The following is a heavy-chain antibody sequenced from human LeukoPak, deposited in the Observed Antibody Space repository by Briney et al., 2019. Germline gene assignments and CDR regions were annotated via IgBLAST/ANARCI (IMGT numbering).Heavy chain of an antibody. CDR2: IYYSGST. V-gene: IGHV4-39*07. J-gene: IGHJ4*02. D-gene: IGHD6-19*01. CDR1: GGSISSSSYY. CDR3: AREGPGSRGQTPFDY. Sequence: SETLSLTCTVSGGSISSSSYYWGWIRQPPGKGLEWIGSIYYSGSTYYNPSLKSRVTISVDTSKNQFSLKLSSVTAADTAVYYCAREGPGSRGQTPFDYWGQGTLVTVSS.